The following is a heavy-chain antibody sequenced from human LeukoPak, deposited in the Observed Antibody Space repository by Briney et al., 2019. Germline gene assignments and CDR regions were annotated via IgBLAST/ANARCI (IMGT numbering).Heavy chain of an antibody. CDR2: IRQDGSEK. J-gene: IGHJ4*02. Sequence: GGSLRLSCAASGLTFSSYWMSWVRQAPGKGLEWVANIRQDGSEKYYVDSVKGRFTISRDNAKNSLYLQMNSLRPEDTAVYYCTTDLRYFDYWGQGTLVTVSS. CDR3: TTDLRYFDY. V-gene: IGHV3-7*01. CDR1: GLTFSSYW.